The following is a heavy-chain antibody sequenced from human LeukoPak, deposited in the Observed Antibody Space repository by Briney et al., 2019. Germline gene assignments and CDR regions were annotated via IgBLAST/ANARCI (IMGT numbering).Heavy chain of an antibody. V-gene: IGHV1-2*02. D-gene: IGHD1-1*01. Sequence: GASVKVSCKASGYTFTSYYMHWVRQAPGQGLEWMGWINPNSGGTNCAQKFQGRVTITTDESTSTAYMELSSLRSEDTAVYYCASLTGGREEYYFDYWGQGTLVTVSS. CDR1: GYTFTSYY. CDR3: ASLTGGREEYYFDY. J-gene: IGHJ4*02. CDR2: INPNSGGT.